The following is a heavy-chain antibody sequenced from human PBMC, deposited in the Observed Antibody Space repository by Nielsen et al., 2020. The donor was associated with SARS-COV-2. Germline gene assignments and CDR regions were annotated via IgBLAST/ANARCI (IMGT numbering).Heavy chain of an antibody. Sequence: GESLKISCAASGFTFSSYSMNWVRQAPGKGLEWVSSISSSSSYIYYADSVKGRFTISRDNAKNSLYLQMNSLRAEDTAVYYCARDLVGATTGYYYYYGMDVWGQGTRSPSP. CDR2: ISSSSSYI. J-gene: IGHJ6*02. CDR3: ARDLVGATTGYYYYYGMDV. D-gene: IGHD1-26*01. V-gene: IGHV3-21*01. CDR1: GFTFSSYS.